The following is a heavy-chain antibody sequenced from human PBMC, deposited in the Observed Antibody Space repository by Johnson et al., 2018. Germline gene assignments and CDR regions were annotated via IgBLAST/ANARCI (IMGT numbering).Heavy chain of an antibody. J-gene: IGHJ6*02. CDR3: AKRAVWMGAMDV. D-gene: IGHD3-16*01. Sequence: EVQLVESGGGVVQPGRSLRLSCAASGFTLSSYDMNWVRQAPGKGLEWVAAMSGGVGSKYYADPVKGRFTIPRDNFKNKPYLQMNSMRAEDTAVYYCAKRAVWMGAMDVWGQGTTVTVSS. CDR1: GFTLSSYD. V-gene: IGHV3-23*04. CDR2: MSGGVGSK.